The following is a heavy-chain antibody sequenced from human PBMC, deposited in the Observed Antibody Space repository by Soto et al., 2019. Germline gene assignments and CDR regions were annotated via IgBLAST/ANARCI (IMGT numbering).Heavy chain of an antibody. CDR3: ARVILSARPEYYYYMDF. J-gene: IGHJ6*03. CDR1: GGSISSGGYY. D-gene: IGHD3-9*01. V-gene: IGHV4-31*03. CDR2: IYYSGST. Sequence: SETLSLTCTVSGGSISSGGYYWSWIRQHPGKGLEWIGYIYYSGSTYYNPSLKSRVTISVDTSKNQFSLKLSSVTAADTAVYYCARVILSARPEYYYYMDFWGKGTTVPVSS.